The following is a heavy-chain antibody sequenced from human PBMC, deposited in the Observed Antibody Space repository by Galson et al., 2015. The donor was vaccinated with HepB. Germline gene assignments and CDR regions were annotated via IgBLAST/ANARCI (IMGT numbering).Heavy chain of an antibody. CDR1: GYTFTSYH. Sequence: SVKVSCKASGYTFTSYHIHWVRQAPGQGLEWMGIVNPGVGSTSYAQKFQGRVTMTRDTSTSTVYMDLSSLRSKDTAVYYCARDRKSDYGDYVFDYWGQGTLVTVSS. V-gene: IGHV1-46*01. CDR2: VNPGVGST. CDR3: ARDRKSDYGDYVFDY. J-gene: IGHJ4*02. D-gene: IGHD4-17*01.